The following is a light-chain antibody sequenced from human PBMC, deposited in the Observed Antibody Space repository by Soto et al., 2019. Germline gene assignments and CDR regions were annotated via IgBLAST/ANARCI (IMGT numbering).Light chain of an antibody. CDR3: CKSVRSYTTTGV. Sequence: QSALTQPHSVSGSPGQSVTIFCTGTTSDVGAYNYVSWYQQHPVKAPKLIIFDVNNRPSGVPYRFSCSKSGNTASLTISGLLAEDEDAYYYCKSVRSYTTTGVFGGGTKVTVL. CDR1: TSDVGAYNY. V-gene: IGLV2-11*01. CDR2: DVN. J-gene: IGLJ3*02.